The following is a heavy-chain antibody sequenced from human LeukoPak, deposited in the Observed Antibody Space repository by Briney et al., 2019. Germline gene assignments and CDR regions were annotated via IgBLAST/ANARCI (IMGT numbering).Heavy chain of an antibody. CDR2: MNPNSGNI. Sequence: ASVKVSCKASGYTFTSYDINWVRQATGQGLEWMGWMNPNSGNIGYAQKFQGRVTMTRNTSISTAYMELSSLRSEDTAVYYWVSARGGSCYVGSWFDPWGQGTLVTVSS. J-gene: IGHJ5*02. D-gene: IGHD2-15*01. V-gene: IGHV1-8*01. CDR3: VSARGGSCYVGSWFDP. CDR1: GYTFTSYD.